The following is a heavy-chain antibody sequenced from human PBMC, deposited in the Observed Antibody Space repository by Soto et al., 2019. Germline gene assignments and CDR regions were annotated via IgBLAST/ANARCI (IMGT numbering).Heavy chain of an antibody. Sequence: SETLSLTCTVSGGSVSSGSYYWSWIRQPPGKGLEWIGYIYYSGSTNYNPSLKSRVTISVDTSKNQFSLKLSSVTAADTAVYYCARSEDSSSRRYYYYYYGMDVWGQGTTVTVSS. D-gene: IGHD6-6*01. CDR3: ARSEDSSSRRYYYYYYGMDV. J-gene: IGHJ6*02. CDR1: GGSVSSGSYY. CDR2: IYYSGST. V-gene: IGHV4-61*01.